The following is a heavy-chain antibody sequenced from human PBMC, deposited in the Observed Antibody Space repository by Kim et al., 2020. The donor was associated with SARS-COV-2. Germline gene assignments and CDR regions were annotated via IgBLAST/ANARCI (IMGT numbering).Heavy chain of an antibody. D-gene: IGHD3-3*01. Sequence: GGSLRLSCAASGFTFSSYGMHWVRQAPGKGLEWVAVISYDGSNKYYADSVKGRFTISRDNSKNTLYLQMNSLRAEDTAVYYCAKDFRFLEWLLRPGYYFDYWGQGTLVTVSS. V-gene: IGHV3-30*18. CDR2: ISYDGSNK. CDR1: GFTFSSYG. J-gene: IGHJ4*02. CDR3: AKDFRFLEWLLRPGYYFDY.